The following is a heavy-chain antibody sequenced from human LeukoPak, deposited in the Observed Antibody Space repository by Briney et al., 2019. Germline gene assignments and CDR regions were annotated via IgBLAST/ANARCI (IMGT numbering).Heavy chain of an antibody. V-gene: IGHV4-34*01. CDR1: GGSFSGYY. J-gene: IGHJ2*01. CDR2: INHSGST. Sequence: SETLSLTCAVYGGSFSGYYWSWIRQPPGKGLEWIGEINHSGSTNYNPSLKSRVTISVDTSKNQFSLKLSSVTAEDTAVYYCARVGYSSGWHLNRYFDLWGRGTLVTVSS. CDR3: ARVGYSSGWHLNRYFDL. D-gene: IGHD6-19*01.